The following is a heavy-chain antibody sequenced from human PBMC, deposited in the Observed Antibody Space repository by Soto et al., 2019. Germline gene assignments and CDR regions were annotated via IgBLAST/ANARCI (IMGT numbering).Heavy chain of an antibody. D-gene: IGHD2-2*01. J-gene: IGHJ5*02. CDR3: ARDREGGYCSSTSCYWFDP. CDR2: IIPIFGTA. Sequence: QVQLVQSGAEVKKPGSSVKVSCKASGGTFSSYAISWVRQAPGQGLEWMGGIIPIFGTANYAQKFRGRVTITADKSTSTAYMELSSLRSEDTAVYYCARDREGGYCSSTSCYWFDPWGQGTLVTVSS. CDR1: GGTFSSYA. V-gene: IGHV1-69*06.